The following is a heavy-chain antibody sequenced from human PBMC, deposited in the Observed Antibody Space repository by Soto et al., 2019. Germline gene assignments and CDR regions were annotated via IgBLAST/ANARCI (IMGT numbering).Heavy chain of an antibody. J-gene: IGHJ6*02. V-gene: IGHV3-30-3*01. CDR2: ISYDGSNK. Sequence: QVQLVESGGGVVQPGRSLRLSCAASGFTFRSYAMHWVRQAPGKGLEWVAVISYDGSNKYYADSVKGRFTISRDNSKNTLYLQMNSLRADDTAVYYCSSTLDVWGQGTTVTVSS. CDR1: GFTFRSYA. CDR3: SSTLDV.